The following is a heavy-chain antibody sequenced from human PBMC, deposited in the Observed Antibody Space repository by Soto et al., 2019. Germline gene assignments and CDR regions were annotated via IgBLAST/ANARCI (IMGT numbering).Heavy chain of an antibody. Sequence: PGGSLRLSCAASGFTFSSYGMHWVRQAPGKGLEWVAVISYDGSNKYYADSVKGRFTISRDNSKNTLYLQMNSLRAEDTAVYYCAKVAEPVNYDFWSGYYPSYFDYWGQGTLVTVSS. D-gene: IGHD3-3*01. CDR3: AKVAEPVNYDFWSGYYPSYFDY. CDR2: ISYDGSNK. CDR1: GFTFSSYG. J-gene: IGHJ4*02. V-gene: IGHV3-30*18.